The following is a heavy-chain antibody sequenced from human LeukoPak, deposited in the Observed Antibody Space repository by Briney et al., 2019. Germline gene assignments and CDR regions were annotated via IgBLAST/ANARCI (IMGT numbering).Heavy chain of an antibody. CDR2: TNQDGSEK. CDR1: EFTFSNFW. CDR3: ARDSGSCRGCAFDI. D-gene: IGHD1-26*01. Sequence: GGSLRLSCAASEFTFSNFWMSWVRQAPGKGLEWAANTNQDGSEKYYVDSVKGRVTIYRDNAMNFLYLHLNSLRADDTAVYYCARDSGSCRGCAFDIWGQGTMVTVSS. V-gene: IGHV3-7*01. J-gene: IGHJ3*02.